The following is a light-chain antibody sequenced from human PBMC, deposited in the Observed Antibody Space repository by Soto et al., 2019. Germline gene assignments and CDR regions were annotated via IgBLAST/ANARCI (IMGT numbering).Light chain of an antibody. CDR1: QSIVTY. CDR2: AAS. CDR3: QQSYSTPPWT. Sequence: DIQMTQSPSSLSASVGDRVTITCRASQSIVTYLNWYLQKPGKAPKLLIYAASNLQSGVPSRFSGSGSGTDFTLTISSLQPEDFATYFCQQSYSTPPWTFGQGTKEEIK. V-gene: IGKV1-39*01. J-gene: IGKJ1*01.